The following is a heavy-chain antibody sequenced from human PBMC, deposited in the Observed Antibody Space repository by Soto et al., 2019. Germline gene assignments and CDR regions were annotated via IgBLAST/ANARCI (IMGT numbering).Heavy chain of an antibody. J-gene: IGHJ4*02. CDR3: PRRREKYPFDY. D-gene: IGHD2-2*02. CDR2: IDYTGRT. Sequence: SETLSLTCTVSGGSISINNYFWGWSRQPPGKGLEWIGNIDYTGRTNYDPSLKSRVTISVDTPKSQFSLELRSVTAADTALYYCPRRREKYPFDYWGQGILVT. CDR1: GGSISINNYF. V-gene: IGHV4-39*01.